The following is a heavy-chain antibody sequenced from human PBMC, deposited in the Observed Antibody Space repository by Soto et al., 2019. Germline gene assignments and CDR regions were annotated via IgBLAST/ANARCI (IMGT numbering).Heavy chain of an antibody. J-gene: IGHJ4*02. CDR1: RFTFSTSG. V-gene: IGHV3-30*18. Sequence: QVQLVESGGGVVQPGRSLRLSCAASRFTFSTSGMHWVRQAPGKGLEWVAVISYDGSNKYYADSVKGRFTISRDNTKNMLYLQMNRLRAEDAAVYYWAKVVGGTTHYFDYWGQGTLVTVSS. D-gene: IGHD1-26*01. CDR3: AKVVGGTTHYFDY. CDR2: ISYDGSNK.